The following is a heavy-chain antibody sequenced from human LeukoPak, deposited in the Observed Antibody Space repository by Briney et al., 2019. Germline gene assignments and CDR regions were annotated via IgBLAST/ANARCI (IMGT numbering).Heavy chain of an antibody. Sequence: PSETLSLTCVVSGAPFSGYYWSWIRQSPGKGLEWIGEIDHSGSSNYNMSLKSRVTISLDTSKNQFSLKVNSVTAADTAVYYCAGRMTWYGGDAFDIWGQGTMVTVSS. CDR3: AGRMTWYGGDAFDI. CDR1: GAPFSGYY. V-gene: IGHV4-34*01. D-gene: IGHD6-13*01. J-gene: IGHJ3*02. CDR2: IDHSGSS.